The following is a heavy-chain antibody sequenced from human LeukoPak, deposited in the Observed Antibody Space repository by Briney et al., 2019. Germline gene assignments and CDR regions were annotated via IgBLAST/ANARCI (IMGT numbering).Heavy chain of an antibody. J-gene: IGHJ4*02. V-gene: IGHV3-48*03. CDR1: GFTFSSYE. CDR3: VRDYSGDEDFDY. Sequence: GGSLRLSCAASGFTFSSYEFNWVRQAPGKGPEWVSCISSRGESIHYADSVKGRFTISRDNSKNSLYLQMNSPRDEDTAVYYCVRDYSGDEDFDYWGQGTLVTVSS. CDR2: ISSRGESI. D-gene: IGHD5-12*01.